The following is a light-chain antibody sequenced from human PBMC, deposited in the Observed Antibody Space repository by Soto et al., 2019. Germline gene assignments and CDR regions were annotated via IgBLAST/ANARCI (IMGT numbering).Light chain of an antibody. CDR1: QSISTY. Sequence: DIQMTQSPSSLSASVGDRVTITCRASQSISTYLNWYQQKPGKAPNLLIYAASSLQSGVPSRFTGSGSGTDFTLTISSMQPEDFATYFCQQSYNVPLTFGGGTKVEIK. CDR2: AAS. CDR3: QQSYNVPLT. J-gene: IGKJ4*01. V-gene: IGKV1-39*01.